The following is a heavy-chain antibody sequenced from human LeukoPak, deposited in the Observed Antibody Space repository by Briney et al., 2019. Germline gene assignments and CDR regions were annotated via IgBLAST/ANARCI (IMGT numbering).Heavy chain of an antibody. Sequence: SGRSLRLSCAASGFTFSSYAMHWVRQAPGKGLEWVAVISYDGSNKYYADSVKGRFTISRDNSKNTLYLQMNSLRAEDTAVYYCASLVGATDYWGQGTLVTVSS. CDR2: ISYDGSNK. CDR1: GFTFSSYA. J-gene: IGHJ4*02. CDR3: ASLVGATDY. D-gene: IGHD1-26*01. V-gene: IGHV3-30-3*01.